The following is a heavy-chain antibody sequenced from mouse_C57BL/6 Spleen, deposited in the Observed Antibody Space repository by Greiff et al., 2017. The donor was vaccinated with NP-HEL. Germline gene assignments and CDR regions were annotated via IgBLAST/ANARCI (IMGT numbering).Heavy chain of an antibody. CDR1: GYTFTDYY. J-gene: IGHJ4*01. D-gene: IGHD2-4*01. Sequence: VQLQQSGPVLVKPGASVKMSCKASGYTFTDYYMNWVKQSHGKSLEWIGVINPYNGGTSYNQKFKGKATLTVDKSSSTAYMELNSLTSEDSAVYYCARDGYDYDDAMDYWGQGTSVTVSS. CDR3: ARDGYDYDDAMDY. CDR2: INPYNGGT. V-gene: IGHV1-19*01.